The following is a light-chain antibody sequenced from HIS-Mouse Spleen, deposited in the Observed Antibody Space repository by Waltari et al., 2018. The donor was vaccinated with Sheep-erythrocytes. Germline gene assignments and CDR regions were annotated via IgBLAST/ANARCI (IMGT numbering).Light chain of an antibody. J-gene: IGLJ1*01. V-gene: IGLV2-11*01. CDR1: SSDVGGYNY. CDR3: CSYAGSYNHV. CDR2: DVS. Sequence: QSALTQPRSVSGSPGQSVTISCTGTSSDVGGYNYVSWYQQHPGKAPKPLIYDVSNRPSGVPDRFSGSKSGTTASLTSSGLQAEDEADYYCCSYAGSYNHVFATGTKVTVL.